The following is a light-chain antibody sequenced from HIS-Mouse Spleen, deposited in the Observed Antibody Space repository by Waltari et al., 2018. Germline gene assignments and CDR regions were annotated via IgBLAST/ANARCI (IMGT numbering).Light chain of an antibody. CDR3: AAWDDSLSGPV. V-gene: IGLV1-47*01. CDR2: RNN. Sequence: QSVLTQPPSASGTPGQRVTISCSGSSSNIGSNYVYWYQQLPGTAPKPPIYRNNQRPSGVPYRFSGSKSGTSASLAISGLRSEDEADYYCAAWDDSLSGPVFGGGTKLTVL. CDR1: SSNIGSNY. J-gene: IGLJ3*02.